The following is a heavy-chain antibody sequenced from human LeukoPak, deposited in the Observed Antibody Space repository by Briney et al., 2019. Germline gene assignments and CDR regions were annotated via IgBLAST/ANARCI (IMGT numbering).Heavy chain of an antibody. V-gene: IGHV4-39*01. D-gene: IGHD4-23*01. CDR2: IYYSGST. CDR3: ARLVGGHDFND. CDR1: GVSISSNNYY. Sequence: SETLSLTCTVSGVSISSNNYYWGWIRQPPGKGLEWIGNIYYSGSTYYNPSLKSRVTISVGTSKNKFSLKLSSVTVADTAVYYCARLVGGHDFNDWGQGTLVTDSS. J-gene: IGHJ4*02.